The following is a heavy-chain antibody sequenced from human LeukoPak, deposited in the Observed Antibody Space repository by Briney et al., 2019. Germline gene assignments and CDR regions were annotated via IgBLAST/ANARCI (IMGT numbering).Heavy chain of an antibody. D-gene: IGHD4-11*01. CDR2: ISSSGSTI. Sequence: GGSLRLSCAASEFSVGSNYMTWVRQAPGKGLEWVSYISSSGSTIYYADSVKGRFTISRDNAKNSLYLQMNSLRAEDTAVYYCARGLGTVTPFDYWGQGTLVTVSS. J-gene: IGHJ4*02. CDR1: EFSVGSNY. CDR3: ARGLGTVTPFDY. V-gene: IGHV3-48*03.